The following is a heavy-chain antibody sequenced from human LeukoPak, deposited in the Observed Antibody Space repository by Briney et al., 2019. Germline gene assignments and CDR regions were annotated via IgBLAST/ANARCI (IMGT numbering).Heavy chain of an antibody. V-gene: IGHV4-39*07. CDR2: IFYSGIT. CDR3: SRRDCSHTNCCYWYFDL. D-gene: IGHD2-2*01. J-gene: IGHJ2*01. Sequence: SETLSLTCTVSGGSIISGGSYWGWIRQPPGKGLEWIGSIFYSGITYYNPSLRGRVTISVNPSQNQFSLKLSSVTAADTAVYYCSRRDCSHTNCCYWYFDLWGRGTLLTVSS. CDR1: GGSIISGGSY.